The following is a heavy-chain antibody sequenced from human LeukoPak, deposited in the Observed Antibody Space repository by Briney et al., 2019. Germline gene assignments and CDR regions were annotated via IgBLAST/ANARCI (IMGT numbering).Heavy chain of an antibody. V-gene: IGHV3-30*18. CDR3: AKDPLLGGYGTYYYYGMDV. D-gene: IGHD2-15*01. CDR1: GFTFSDYY. J-gene: IGHJ6*02. Sequence: GGSLRLSCAASGFTFSDYYMSWIRQAPGKGLEWVAVISYDGSNKYYADSVKGRFTISRDNPKNTLYLQMNSLRAEDTAVYYCAKDPLLGGYGTYYYYGMDVWGQGTTVTVPS. CDR2: ISYDGSNK.